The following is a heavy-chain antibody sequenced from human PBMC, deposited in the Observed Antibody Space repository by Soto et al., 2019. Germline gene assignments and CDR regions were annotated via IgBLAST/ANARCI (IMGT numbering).Heavy chain of an antibody. J-gene: IGHJ6*02. Sequence: SETLSLTCTVSGGSIGSYYWSWIRQTAGKGLEWIGRIYPSGNTNYNPSLKSRVTMSIDTSKNQLSLKLRSVTAADTAVYFCAGDEGYYYSGVDVWGQGTAVTVSS. CDR3: AGDEGYYYSGVDV. V-gene: IGHV4-4*07. CDR2: IYPSGNT. CDR1: GGSIGSYY.